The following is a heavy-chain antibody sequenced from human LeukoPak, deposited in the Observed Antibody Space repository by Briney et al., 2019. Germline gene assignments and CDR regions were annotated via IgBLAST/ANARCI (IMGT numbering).Heavy chain of an antibody. J-gene: IGHJ5*02. CDR2: INHSGST. CDR1: GGSFSGYY. V-gene: IGHV4-34*01. CDR3: ARARGYYDFWSGYYSRGNWFDP. Sequence: NPSETLSLTCAVYGGSFSGYYWSWIRQPPGKGLEWIGEINHSGSTNYNPSLKSRVTISVDTSKNQFSLKLSSVTAADTAVYYCARARGYYDFWSGYYSRGNWFDPWGQGTLVTVSS. D-gene: IGHD3-3*01.